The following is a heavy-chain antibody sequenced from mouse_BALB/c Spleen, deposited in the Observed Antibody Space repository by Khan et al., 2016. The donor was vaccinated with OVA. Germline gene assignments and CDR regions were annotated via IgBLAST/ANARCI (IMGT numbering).Heavy chain of an antibody. CDR3: TRHGYVAWFTY. Sequence: EVQLQQSGPELMKPGASVKISCKASGYSFTSYYIHWMIESHGTSLEWIGYIDPFSGATTYNQKFKGKSTLTVDKSSNTVYIHLRNLTSEDSAVYYCTRHGYVAWFTYWGQGTLVTVSA. D-gene: IGHD2-2*01. V-gene: IGHV1-31*01. CDR2: IDPFSGAT. J-gene: IGHJ3*01. CDR1: GYSFTSYY.